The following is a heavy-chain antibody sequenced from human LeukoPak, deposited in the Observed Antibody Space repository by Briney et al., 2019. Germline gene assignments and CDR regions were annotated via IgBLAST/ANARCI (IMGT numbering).Heavy chain of an antibody. CDR2: IRSGSATT. CDR3: AKGGTGTTDWFDP. D-gene: IGHD1-7*01. V-gene: IGHV3-23*01. J-gene: IGHJ5*02. Sequence: PGGSLRLPCAASGFTFSNFAMSWVRQAPGKGLEWVSTIRSGSATTYYADSVKGRFTISRDNSKNTLYLQMNSLRAGDTAVYYCAKGGTGTTDWFDPWGQGTLVTVSS. CDR1: GFTFSNFA.